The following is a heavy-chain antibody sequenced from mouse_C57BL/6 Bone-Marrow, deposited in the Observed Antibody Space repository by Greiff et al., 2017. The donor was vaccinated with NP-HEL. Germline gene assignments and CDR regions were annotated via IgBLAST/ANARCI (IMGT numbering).Heavy chain of an antibody. CDR3: ARRDYDGFAY. CDR2: IHPNSGST. J-gene: IGHJ3*01. CDR1: GYTFTSYW. Sequence: QVQLQQPGAELVKPGASVKLSCKASGYTFTSYWMHWVKQRPGQGLAWIGMIHPNSGSTNYNEKFKSKATLTVDKSSSTAYMQLSSLTSEDSAVYYCARRDYDGFAYWGQGTLVTVSA. D-gene: IGHD2-4*01. V-gene: IGHV1-64*01.